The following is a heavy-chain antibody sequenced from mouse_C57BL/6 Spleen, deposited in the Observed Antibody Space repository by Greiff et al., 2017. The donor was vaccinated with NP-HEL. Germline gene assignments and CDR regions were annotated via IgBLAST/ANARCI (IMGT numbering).Heavy chain of an antibody. CDR2: IDPSDSET. CDR3: ASTTVVDAWFAY. D-gene: IGHD1-1*01. V-gene: IGHV1-52*01. Sequence: VQLQQPGAELVRPGSSVKLSCKASGYTFTSYWMHWVKQRPIQGLEWIGNIDPSDSETHYNQKFKDKATLTVDKSSSTAYMQLSSLTSEDSAVYCCASTTVVDAWFAYWGQGTLVTVSA. CDR1: GYTFTSYW. J-gene: IGHJ3*01.